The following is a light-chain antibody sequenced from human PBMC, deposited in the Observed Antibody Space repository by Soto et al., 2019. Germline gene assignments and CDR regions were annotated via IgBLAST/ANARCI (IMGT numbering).Light chain of an antibody. J-gene: IGKJ4*01. CDR2: DAS. CDR1: QSVSRY. V-gene: IGKV3-11*01. CDR3: QQRTNWPS. Sequence: EIVLTQSPATLSLSPGERATLSCRASQSVSRYLAWYRQKPGQAPRLLIYDASDRAAGIPGRFSGSGSGTDFTLTISSPEPEDFAVYYCQQRTNWPSFGGGTKVEIK.